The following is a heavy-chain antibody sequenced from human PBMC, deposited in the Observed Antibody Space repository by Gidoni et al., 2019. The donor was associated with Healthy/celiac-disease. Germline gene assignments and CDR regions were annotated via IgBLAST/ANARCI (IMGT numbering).Heavy chain of an antibody. D-gene: IGHD4-17*01. V-gene: IGHV3-66*04. CDR3: ARPTVTTGAFDI. CDR1: GFTVSSNY. CDR2: INSGGST. J-gene: IGHJ3*02. Sequence: EVPLVESGGGLVRPGGSLRLSCAASGFTVSSNYMSWVRQAPGKGLEWVAVINSGGSTYYADSVKGRFSISRDNSKNTLYLQMNSLRAEDTAVYYCARPTVTTGAFDIWGQGTMVTVSS.